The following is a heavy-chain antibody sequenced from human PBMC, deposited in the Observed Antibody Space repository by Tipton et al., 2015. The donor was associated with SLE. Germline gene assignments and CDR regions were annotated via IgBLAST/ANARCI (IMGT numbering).Heavy chain of an antibody. Sequence: TLSLTCAVYGGSFSGYCWSWIRQPPGKGLEWIGEINHSGSTNYNPSLKSRVTISVDTSKNQFSLKLSSVTAADTAVYYCARILGSWDAFDIWGQGTMVTVSS. CDR2: INHSGST. CDR3: ARILGSWDAFDI. V-gene: IGHV4-34*01. CDR1: GGSFSGYC. J-gene: IGHJ3*02.